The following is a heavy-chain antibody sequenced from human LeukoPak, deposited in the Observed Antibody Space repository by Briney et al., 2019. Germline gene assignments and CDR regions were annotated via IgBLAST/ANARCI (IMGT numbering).Heavy chain of an antibody. D-gene: IGHD1-26*01. J-gene: IGHJ3*02. Sequence: SETLSLTCTVSGGSISSSYSYWGWIRQPPGKGLEWIGNIYYSGSTYYNPSLKSRVTISVDTSKNHFSLKLNSVTAADTAVYYCAIGNILVGATSRAFDIWGQGTMVAVSS. CDR1: GGSISSSYSY. V-gene: IGHV4-39*07. CDR2: IYYSGST. CDR3: AIGNILVGATSRAFDI.